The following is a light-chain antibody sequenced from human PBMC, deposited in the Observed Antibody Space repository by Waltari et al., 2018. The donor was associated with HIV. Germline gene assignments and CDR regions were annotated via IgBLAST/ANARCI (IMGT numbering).Light chain of an antibody. CDR3: AAWDDSLNGHVL. CDR2: NNN. V-gene: IGLV1-44*01. Sequence: QSVLTQPPSASGTPGQRVTFSCAGSSANIGRNPVDWDQKRPGTAPRLLIHNNNQPPSGVPARFSGSKSGTSASLAISGLQSEDEADYYCAAWDDSLNGHVLFGGGTKLTVL. CDR1: SANIGRNP. J-gene: IGLJ2*01.